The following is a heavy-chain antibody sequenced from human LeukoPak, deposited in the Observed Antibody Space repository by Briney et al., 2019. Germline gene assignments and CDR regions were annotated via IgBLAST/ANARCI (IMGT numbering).Heavy chain of an antibody. CDR3: AKIVIAAATYGMDV. CDR2: ISGSGGST. V-gene: IGHV3-23*01. Sequence: PGGSLRLSRAASGFTFSSYAMSWVRQAPGKGLEWVSAISGSGGSTYYADSVKGRFTISRDNSKNTLYLQMNSLRAEDTAVYYCAKIVIAAATYGMDVWGQGTTVTVSS. D-gene: IGHD6-13*01. J-gene: IGHJ6*02. CDR1: GFTFSSYA.